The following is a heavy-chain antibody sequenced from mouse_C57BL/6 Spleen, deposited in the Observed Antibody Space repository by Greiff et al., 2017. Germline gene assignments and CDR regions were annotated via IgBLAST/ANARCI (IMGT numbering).Heavy chain of an antibody. Sequence: EVKLVESGGDLVKPGGSLKLSCAASGFTFSSYGMSWVRQTPDKRLEWVATISSGGSYTYYPDSVKGRITISRDNAKNTLYLQMSSLKSEDTAMYYCARHDGNYLDYWGQGTTLTVSS. V-gene: IGHV5-6*02. J-gene: IGHJ2*01. CDR3: ARHDGNYLDY. CDR2: ISSGGSYT. CDR1: GFTFSSYG. D-gene: IGHD2-3*01.